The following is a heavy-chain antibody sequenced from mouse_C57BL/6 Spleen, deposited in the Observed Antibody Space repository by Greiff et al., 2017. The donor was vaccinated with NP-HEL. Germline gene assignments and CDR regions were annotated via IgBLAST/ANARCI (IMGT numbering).Heavy chain of an antibody. D-gene: IGHD1-1*01. Sequence: EVQGVESGEGLVKPGGSLKLSCAASGFTFSSYAMSWVRQTPEKRLEWVAYISSGGDYIYYADTVKGRFTISRDNARNTLYLQMSSLKSEDTAMYYCTRVRGHYYGSSYVDYWGQGTTLTVSS. J-gene: IGHJ2*01. CDR2: ISSGGDYI. V-gene: IGHV5-9-1*02. CDR3: TRVRGHYYGSSYVDY. CDR1: GFTFSSYA.